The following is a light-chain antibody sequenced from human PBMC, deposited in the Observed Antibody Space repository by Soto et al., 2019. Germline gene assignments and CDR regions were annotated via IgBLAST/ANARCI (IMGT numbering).Light chain of an antibody. CDR1: SSDVGGYNY. CDR3: QSSLRDSHV. Sequence: QSALTQPPSASGSPGQSVAISCTGTSSDVGGYNYVSWYQQHPGKAPKLMIYEVNKRPSGVPDRFSGSKSGNTASLTVSGLQAEDEADYFCQSSLRDSHVFGTGTKVTVL. J-gene: IGLJ1*01. V-gene: IGLV2-8*01. CDR2: EVN.